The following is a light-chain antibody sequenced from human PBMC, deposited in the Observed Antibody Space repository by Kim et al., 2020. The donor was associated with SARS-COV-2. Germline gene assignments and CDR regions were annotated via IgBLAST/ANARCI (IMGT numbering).Light chain of an antibody. CDR2: DVS. CDR1: SSDVGGHNY. Sequence: QSALTQPASVSESPEQSITISCTGTSSDVGGHNYVSWYQQHPGKAPKLMIYDVSNRPSGVSNRFSGSKSGNTASLTISGLQAEDEADYYCSSYTNSNAVAFGGGTQLTVL. J-gene: IGLJ3*02. V-gene: IGLV2-14*03. CDR3: SSYTNSNAVA.